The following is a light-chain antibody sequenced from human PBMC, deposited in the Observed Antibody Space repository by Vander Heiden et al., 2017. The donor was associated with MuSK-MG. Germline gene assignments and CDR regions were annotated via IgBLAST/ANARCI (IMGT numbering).Light chain of an antibody. Sequence: DIVMTQSPDSLAVSLGERATINCKSSQSVLYSSNTKNYLAWYQQKPGQSPKLLIYWASTRASGVPDRFSGSGSGTDFTLTISSLQAEDVGVYYCQHYYTTPVGFGQGTKLEIK. CDR3: QHYYTTPVG. J-gene: IGKJ2*03. CDR1: QSVLYSSNTKNY. V-gene: IGKV4-1*01. CDR2: WAS.